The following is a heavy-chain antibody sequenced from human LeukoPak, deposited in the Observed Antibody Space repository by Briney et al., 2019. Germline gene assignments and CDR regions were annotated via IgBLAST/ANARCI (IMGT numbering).Heavy chain of an antibody. J-gene: IGHJ6*03. Sequence: GGSLRLSCAASGFTFSTFAMIWVRQPPGKGLEWVSASSGSGDRRYYADSVKGRFTISRDNSKNTLYLQMNSLRAEDTAVYYCAKQVGVGHMDVWGKGTTVTVSS. CDR2: SSGSGDRR. CDR3: AKQVGVGHMDV. V-gene: IGHV3-23*01. D-gene: IGHD2-15*01. CDR1: GFTFSTFA.